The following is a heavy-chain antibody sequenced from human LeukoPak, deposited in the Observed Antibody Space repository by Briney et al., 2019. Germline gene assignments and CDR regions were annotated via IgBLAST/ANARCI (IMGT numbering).Heavy chain of an antibody. V-gene: IGHV1-8*01. J-gene: IGHJ6*03. CDR1: GYTFTSYD. CDR2: MNPNSGNT. D-gene: IGHD2-2*02. Sequence: GASVKVSCKASGYTFTSYDINWVRQATGQGLEWMGWMNPNSGNTGYAQKFQGRVTMTRNTSISTAYMELSSLRSEDTAVYYCARALREKYQLLYVLYYYYMDVWGKGTTVTVSS. CDR3: ARALREKYQLLYVLYYYYMDV.